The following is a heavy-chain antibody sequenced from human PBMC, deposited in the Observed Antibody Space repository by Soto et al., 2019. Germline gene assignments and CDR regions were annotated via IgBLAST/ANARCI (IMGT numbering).Heavy chain of an antibody. D-gene: IGHD6-13*01. CDR3: ARGEQQLHGARGHYYYYYMDV. V-gene: IGHV1-2*04. CDR1: GYTFTGYY. Sequence: GASVKVSCKASGYTFTGYYMHWVRQAPGQGLEWMGWINPNSGGTNYAQKFQGWVTMTRDTSISTAYMELSRLRSDDTAVYYCARGEQQLHGARGHYYYYYMDVWGKGTTVTVSS. CDR2: INPNSGGT. J-gene: IGHJ6*03.